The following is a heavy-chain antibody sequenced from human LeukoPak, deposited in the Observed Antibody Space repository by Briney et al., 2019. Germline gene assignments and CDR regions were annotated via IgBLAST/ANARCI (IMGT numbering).Heavy chain of an antibody. D-gene: IGHD3-9*01. CDR1: GFIFSSYE. CDR2: ISSGDRT. CDR3: AKDATASPYFHWFDN. V-gene: IGHV3-23*01. Sequence: GGSLRLSCAASGFIFSSYEMNWVRQAPGKGLEWVAGISSGDRTFHAESVKGRFTISRDKSKDTLYLQMNSLRAEDTAVYYCAKDATASPYFHWFDNWGQGTQVIVSS. J-gene: IGHJ4*02.